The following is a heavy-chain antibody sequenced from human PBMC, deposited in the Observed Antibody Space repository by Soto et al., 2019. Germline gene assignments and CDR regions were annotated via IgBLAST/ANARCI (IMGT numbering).Heavy chain of an antibody. CDR3: ARSWVTGKGGLDV. V-gene: IGHV1-18*01. CDR1: GYTFSSYG. J-gene: IGHJ6*02. CDR2: ISGYTGNT. D-gene: IGHD3-16*01. Sequence: QVQLVQSGAEMKKPGASVKVSCKTSGYTFSSYGFSWVRQAPGQGLEWMGRISGYTGNTNYAQKFQGRVTMTTDTSTSTAYMELRSLISDDTAVYYCARSWVTGKGGLDVWGQGTTVAVSS.